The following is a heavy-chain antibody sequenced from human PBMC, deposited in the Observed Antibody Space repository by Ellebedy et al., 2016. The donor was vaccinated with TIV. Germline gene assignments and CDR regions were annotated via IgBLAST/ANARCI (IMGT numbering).Heavy chain of an antibody. CDR1: GYTLTSYD. CDR3: ARAPFKGSSGWYNPTYYYYHMDV. D-gene: IGHD6-19*01. J-gene: IGHJ6*03. V-gene: IGHV1-18*01. Sequence: ASVKVSCXASGYTLTSYDINWVRQAPGQGLEWMGWINTYNGNTDYAQKFQGRVTMTTDTSTGTAYMELRSLTSDDTAVYYCARAPFKGSSGWYNPTYYYYHMDVWGSGTTVTVSS. CDR2: INTYNGNT.